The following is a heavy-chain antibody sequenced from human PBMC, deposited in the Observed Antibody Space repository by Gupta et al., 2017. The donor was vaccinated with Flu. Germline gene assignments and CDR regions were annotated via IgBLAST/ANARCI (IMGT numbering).Heavy chain of an antibody. J-gene: IGHJ6*02. CDR2: VYSSGTT. Sequence: YWSWVRQPAGKGLEWSGRVYSSGTTNYNPSLKSRVSMSVDTSKNQFYLKLSSVTAADTAVYFCARNGRISGNYYFYDGMDGWGQGTTVTVAS. CDR1: Y. CDR3: ARNGRISGNYYFYDGMDG. V-gene: IGHV4-4*07. D-gene: IGHD1-20*01.